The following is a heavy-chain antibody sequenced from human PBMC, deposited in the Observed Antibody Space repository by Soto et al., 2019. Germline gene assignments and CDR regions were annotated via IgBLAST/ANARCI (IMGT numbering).Heavy chain of an antibody. CDR1: GYTFTSYY. CDR3: ARSENGSATSAPPSDY. Sequence: ASVKVSCKASGYTFTSYYMHWVRQAPGQGLEWMGIINPSGGSTSYAQKFQGRVTMTRDTSTSTVYMELSSLRSEDTAVYYCARSENGSATSAPPSDYWGQGTLVTVSS. CDR2: INPSGGST. J-gene: IGHJ4*02. V-gene: IGHV1-46*01.